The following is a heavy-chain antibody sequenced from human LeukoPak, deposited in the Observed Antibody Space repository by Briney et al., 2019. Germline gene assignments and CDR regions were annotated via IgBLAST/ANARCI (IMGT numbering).Heavy chain of an antibody. Sequence: ASVKVSCKVSGYTLTELSMHWVRQAPGKGLEWMGGFDPEDGETIYAQKFQGRVTMIEDTSTDTAYMELSSLRSEDTAVYYCATTPYCGGDCSLDYWGQGTLVTVSS. CDR1: GYTLTELS. J-gene: IGHJ4*02. CDR3: ATTPYCGGDCSLDY. CDR2: FDPEDGET. D-gene: IGHD2-21*02. V-gene: IGHV1-24*01.